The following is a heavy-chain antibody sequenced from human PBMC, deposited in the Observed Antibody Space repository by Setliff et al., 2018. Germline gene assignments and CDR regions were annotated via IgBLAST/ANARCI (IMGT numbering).Heavy chain of an antibody. V-gene: IGHV3-33*08. J-gene: IGHJ6*03. Sequence: GGSLRLSCAASGFTFNDYGLTWLRRVPGKGLEWVAVLWYDGSNKYYVDSVKGRFTISRDNSKNTLYLQMNSLRAEATAVYDCARELGHYYYYYMDGWGKGTTVTVSS. CDR1: GFTFNDYG. CDR3: ARELGHYYYYYMDG. CDR2: LWYDGSNK. D-gene: IGHD7-27*01.